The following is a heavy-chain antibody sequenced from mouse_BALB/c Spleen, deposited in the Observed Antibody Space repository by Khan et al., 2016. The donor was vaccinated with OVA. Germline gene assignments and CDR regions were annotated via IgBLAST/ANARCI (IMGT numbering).Heavy chain of an antibody. CDR1: GFTFSSYS. J-gene: IGHJ3*01. D-gene: IGHD4-1*01. Sequence: EVELVESGGDLVKPGGSLKLSCTASGFTFSSYSMSWVRQTPDKRLEWVASISSGGDYTYYPDSVKGRFTISRDNAKNTLYLQMSDLKSEDTAMYYCADHLTGSFAYKDQGTLGTVSA. V-gene: IGHV5-6*01. CDR2: ISSGGDYT. CDR3: ADHLTGSFAY.